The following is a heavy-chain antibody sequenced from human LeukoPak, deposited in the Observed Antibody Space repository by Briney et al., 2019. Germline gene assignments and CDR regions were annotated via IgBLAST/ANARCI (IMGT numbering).Heavy chain of an antibody. CDR3: ARGKIYSSFDWFFDL. V-gene: IGHV1-8*03. CDR1: GYTFTSYD. D-gene: IGHD6-6*01. Sequence: ASVKVSCKASGYTFTSYDINWVRQATGQGLEWMGWMNPNSGNTGYAQKFQGRVTITRNTSISTAYVELSSLRSEDTAVYYCARGKIYSSFDWFFDLWGRGTLVTVSS. J-gene: IGHJ2*01. CDR2: MNPNSGNT.